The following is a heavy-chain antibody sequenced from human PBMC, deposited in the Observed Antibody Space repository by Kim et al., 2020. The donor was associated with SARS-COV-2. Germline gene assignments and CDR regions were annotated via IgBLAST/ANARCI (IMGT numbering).Heavy chain of an antibody. CDR1: GFTFSSYG. D-gene: IGHD1-1*01. CDR3: AKDPNWNDLNDNWFDP. V-gene: IGHV3-33*06. J-gene: IGHJ5*02. Sequence: GGSLRLSCAASGFTFSSYGMHWVRQAPGKGLEWVAVIWYDGSNKYYADSVNGRFTISRDNSKNTLYLQMNSLRAEDTAVYYCAKDPNWNDLNDNWFDPWGQGTLVTVSS. CDR2: IWYDGSNK.